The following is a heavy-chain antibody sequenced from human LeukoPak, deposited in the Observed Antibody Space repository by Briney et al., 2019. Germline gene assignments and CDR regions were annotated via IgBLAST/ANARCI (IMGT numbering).Heavy chain of an antibody. V-gene: IGHV3-7*01. D-gene: IGHD2-15*01. Sequence: PGGSLRLSCAASGFTFSSYWMSWVRQAPGKGLEWVANIKQDGSEKYYVDSVKGRFTISRDNAENSLYLQMNSLRAEDTAVYYCARPQPDCSGGSCYRAPYNWFDPWGQGTLVTVSS. J-gene: IGHJ5*02. CDR3: ARPQPDCSGGSCYRAPYNWFDP. CDR2: IKQDGSEK. CDR1: GFTFSSYW.